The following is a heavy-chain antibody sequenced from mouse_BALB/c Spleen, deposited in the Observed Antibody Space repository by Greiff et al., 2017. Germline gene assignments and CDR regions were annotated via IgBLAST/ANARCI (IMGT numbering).Heavy chain of an antibody. CDR1: GFTFSDYY. D-gene: IGHD3-2*02. J-gene: IGHJ3*01. V-gene: IGHV5-4*02. CDR3: ARDPQIPGGFAY. Sequence: EVQRVESGGGLVKPGGSLKLSCAASGFTFSDYYMYWVRQTPEKRLEWVATISDGGSYTYYPDSVKGRFTISRDNAKNNLYLQMSSLKSEDTAMYYCARDPQIPGGFAYWGQGTLVTVSA. CDR2: ISDGGSYT.